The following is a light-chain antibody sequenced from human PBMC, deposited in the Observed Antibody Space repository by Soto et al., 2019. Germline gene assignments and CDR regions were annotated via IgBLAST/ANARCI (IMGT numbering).Light chain of an antibody. V-gene: IGKV1-39*01. CDR1: QSITNN. J-gene: IGKJ1*01. Sequence: DIQMTQSPSSLSASVRESVTIACRAIQSITNNLNWYQQKPGRAPKLLIYRVSNLQSGVPPRFSGSGSGTDFTLTISGLQPDDFATYYCQKSYSTPPTFGQGTKVDIK. CDR3: QKSYSTPPT. CDR2: RVS.